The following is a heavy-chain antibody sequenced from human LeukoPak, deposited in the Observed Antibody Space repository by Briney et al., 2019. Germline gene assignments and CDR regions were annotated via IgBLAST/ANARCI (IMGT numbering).Heavy chain of an antibody. Sequence: GGSLRLSCAASGFTFTSYSTYWVRQAPGKGLEWVSTISGGGGSTYYADSVKGRFTISRDDFKNTLYLQMNSLRAEDTSVYYCAKGDSSGYYLGHFDNWGQGTLVTVSS. CDR2: ISGGGGST. CDR1: GFTFTSYS. V-gene: IGHV3-23*01. D-gene: IGHD3-22*01. J-gene: IGHJ4*02. CDR3: AKGDSSGYYLGHFDN.